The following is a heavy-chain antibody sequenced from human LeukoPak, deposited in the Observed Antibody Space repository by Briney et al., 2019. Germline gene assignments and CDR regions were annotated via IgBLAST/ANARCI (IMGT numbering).Heavy chain of an antibody. CDR3: AKDHGVLRFLEWLPLDY. J-gene: IGHJ4*02. D-gene: IGHD3-3*01. CDR1: GGSISSSSYY. CDR2: IYYSGST. Sequence: SETLSLTCTVSGGSISSSSYYCGWIRQPPGKGLEWIGSIYYSGSTYYNPSLKSRVTISVDTSKNQFSLKLSSVTAADTAVYYCAKDHGVLRFLEWLPLDYWGQGTLVTVSP. V-gene: IGHV4-39*02.